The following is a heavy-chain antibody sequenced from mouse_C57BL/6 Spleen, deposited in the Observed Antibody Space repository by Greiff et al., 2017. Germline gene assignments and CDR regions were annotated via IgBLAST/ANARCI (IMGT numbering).Heavy chain of an antibody. V-gene: IGHV5-9-1*02. Sequence: EVKLMESGAGLVKPGGSLKLSCAASGFTFSSYAMSWVRQTPGKRLEWVAYISSGGDYIYYADTVKGRFTISRDNARNTLYLQMSSLTSEDTAMYYCTRGDYYGSPWYFDVWGTGTTVTVSS. J-gene: IGHJ1*03. D-gene: IGHD1-1*01. CDR3: TRGDYYGSPWYFDV. CDR2: ISSGGDYI. CDR1: GFTFSSYA.